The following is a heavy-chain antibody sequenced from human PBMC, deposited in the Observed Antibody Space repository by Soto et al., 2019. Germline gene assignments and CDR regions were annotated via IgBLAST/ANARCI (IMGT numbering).Heavy chain of an antibody. J-gene: IGHJ5*02. CDR3: TTGVVIEPSALPTVDP. Sequence: ASVKFSCKASGHTFKRYGIIWVWEAPGQGLEWVGWIDNQYGETKYAQALQGRGSLTTDASTNTAYLELKNLKSDDTAIYYCTTGVVIEPSALPTVDPWGQGSLVTVSS. V-gene: IGHV1-18*04. CDR1: GHTFKRYG. CDR2: IDNQYGET.